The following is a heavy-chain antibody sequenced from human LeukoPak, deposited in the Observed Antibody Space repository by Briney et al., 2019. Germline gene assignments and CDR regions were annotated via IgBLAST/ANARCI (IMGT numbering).Heavy chain of an antibody. CDR1: GYSISSGYY. CDR2: IYHSGST. D-gene: IGHD3-9*01. V-gene: IGHV4-38-2*02. J-gene: IGHJ4*02. CDR3: ARDGLLYDILTGYYDY. Sequence: SETLSLTCTVSGYSISSGYYWGWIRPPPGKGLEWIGSIYHSGSTYYNPSLKSRVTISVDTSKNQFSLKLSSVTAADTAVYYCARDGLLYDILTGYYDYWGQGTLVTVSS.